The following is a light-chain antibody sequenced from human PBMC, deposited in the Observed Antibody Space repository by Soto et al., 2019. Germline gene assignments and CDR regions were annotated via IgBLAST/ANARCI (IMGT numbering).Light chain of an antibody. V-gene: IGKV1-5*03. CDR3: QQYNSYRWT. J-gene: IGKJ1*01. CDR1: QSISSW. CDR2: KAS. Sequence: DIQMTQSPSTLSASVGDRVTITCRASQSISSWLAWYQQKPGKAPKLLIYKASSVESGVPSRFSGSGSGTEFTLTISSLQPDDFASYYCQQYNSYRWTFGQGTKVEIK.